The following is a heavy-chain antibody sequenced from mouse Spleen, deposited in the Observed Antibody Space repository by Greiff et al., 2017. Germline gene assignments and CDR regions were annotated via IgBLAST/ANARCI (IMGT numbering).Heavy chain of an antibody. CDR1: GYSITSGYY. CDR3: ARGNSFAY. V-gene: IGHV3-6*01. CDR2: ISYDGSN. J-gene: IGHJ3*01. D-gene: IGHD2-1*01. Sequence: EVKLMESGPGLVKPSQSLSLTCSVTGYSITSGYYWNWIRQFPGNKLEWMGYISYDGSNNYNPSLKNRISITRDTSKNQFFLKLNSVTTEDTATYYCARGNSFAYWGQGTLVTVSA.